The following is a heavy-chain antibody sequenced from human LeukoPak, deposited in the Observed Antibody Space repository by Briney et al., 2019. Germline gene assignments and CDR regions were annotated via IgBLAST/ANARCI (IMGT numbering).Heavy chain of an antibody. CDR1: GFTFSSYG. D-gene: IGHD5-12*01. Sequence: GRSLRLSCAASGFTFSSYGMHWVRQAPGKGLEWVAVIWYDGSNKYYADSVKGRFTISRDNSKNTLYLQMNSLRAEDTAVYYCARERQYSGYDPDAFDVWGQGTMVTVSS. CDR2: IWYDGSNK. CDR3: ARERQYSGYDPDAFDV. J-gene: IGHJ3*01. V-gene: IGHV3-33*01.